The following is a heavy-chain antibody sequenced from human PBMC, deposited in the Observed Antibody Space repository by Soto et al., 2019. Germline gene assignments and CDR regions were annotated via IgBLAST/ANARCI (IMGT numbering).Heavy chain of an antibody. Sequence: GGYLRISCAASGFTFSSYAMSWVRQAPGKGLEWVSAISGSGGSTYYADSVKGRFTISRDNSKNTLYLQMNSLRAEDTAVYYCAKDDRYYYDRSGYYYVEDVFDTCGQGSMVTVSS. D-gene: IGHD3-22*01. CDR3: AKDDRYYYDRSGYYYVEDVFDT. J-gene: IGHJ3*02. CDR1: GFTFSSYA. V-gene: IGHV3-23*01. CDR2: ISGSGGST.